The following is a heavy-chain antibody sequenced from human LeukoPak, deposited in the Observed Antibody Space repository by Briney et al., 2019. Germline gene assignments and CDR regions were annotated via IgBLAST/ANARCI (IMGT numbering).Heavy chain of an antibody. Sequence: GGSLRLSCAASGFTLINFAMTWVRRAPGKGLEWVAVISYDGSNKYYADSVKGRFTISRDNSKNTLYLQMNSLRAEDTAVYYCARDLYYYGSGSDYWGQGTLVTVSS. J-gene: IGHJ4*02. V-gene: IGHV3-30-3*01. CDR3: ARDLYYYGSGSDY. CDR2: ISYDGSNK. CDR1: GFTLINFA. D-gene: IGHD3-10*01.